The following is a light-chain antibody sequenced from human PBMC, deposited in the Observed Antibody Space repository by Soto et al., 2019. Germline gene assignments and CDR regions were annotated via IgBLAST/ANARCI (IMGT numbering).Light chain of an antibody. CDR1: SSNIGSNT. J-gene: IGLJ1*01. Sequence: QSVLTHPPSASGTPWQRVTISCSGSSSNIGSNTVNWYQQLPGTAPRLLIYSNNQRPSGVPDRFSGSKSGTSASLAISGLQSEDEADYYCAAWDDSLNGSVFGTGTKVTVL. V-gene: IGLV1-44*01. CDR3: AAWDDSLNGSV. CDR2: SNN.